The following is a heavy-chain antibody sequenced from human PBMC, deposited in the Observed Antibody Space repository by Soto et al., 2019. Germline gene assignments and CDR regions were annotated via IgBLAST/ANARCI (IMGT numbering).Heavy chain of an antibody. CDR2: INLDGSEK. V-gene: IGHV3-7*05. Sequence: EVQLVESGGGLVQPGGSLRLSCAASGFTFRTYWLSWVRQVPGKGLEWVANINLDGSEKNYVDSVKGRFTISRDNGRNSLYLQMSSLRAEDTALYYCAGDGSTSWYSYDYHGMDVWGQGTTVTVSS. CDR3: AGDGSTSWYSYDYHGMDV. D-gene: IGHD5-18*01. J-gene: IGHJ6*02. CDR1: GFTFRTYW.